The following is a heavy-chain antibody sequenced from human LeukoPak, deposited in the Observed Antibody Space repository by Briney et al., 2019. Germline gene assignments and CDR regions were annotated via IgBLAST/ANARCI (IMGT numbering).Heavy chain of an antibody. CDR1: GFSLSSNA. D-gene: IGHD3-22*01. V-gene: IGHV3-23*01. CDR2: ISGSGGST. Sequence: PGGSLRLSCAASGFSLSSNAMNWVRQAPGKGLAWVSGISGSGGSTYYADSVKGRFTISRDNSKNTLYLQMNSLRAEDTAVYYCAKGMRGVVAVKLLDPWGQGTLVTVSS. CDR3: AKGMRGVVAVKLLDP. J-gene: IGHJ5*02.